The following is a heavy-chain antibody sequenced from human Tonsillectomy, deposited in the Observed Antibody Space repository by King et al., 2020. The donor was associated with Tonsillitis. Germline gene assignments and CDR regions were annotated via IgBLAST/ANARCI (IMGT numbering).Heavy chain of an antibody. CDR3: VRHSGHESEL. CDR2: IDPRDSET. Sequence: QLVQSGAEVKKPGESLRISCKGFGYRFTSYWISWVRQMPGKGLEWMGRIDPRDSETKYSPSFQGHVTVSADKSIRTAYLQWSSLQASDTAVYYCVRHSGHESELWGRGTLVTVSS. V-gene: IGHV5-10-1*01. D-gene: IGHD1-1*01. J-gene: IGHJ2*01. CDR1: GYRFTSYW.